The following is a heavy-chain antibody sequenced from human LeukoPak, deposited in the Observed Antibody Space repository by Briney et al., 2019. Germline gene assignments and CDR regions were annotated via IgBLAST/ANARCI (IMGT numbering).Heavy chain of an antibody. CDR1: GYTFTGYY. Sequence: ASVQVSCKASGYTFTGYYMHWVRQAPGQGLEWMGWINPNSGGTNYAQKFQGRVTMTRDTSISTAYMELSRLRSDDTAVYYCARDIGEDCSSTSCYPWGQGTLVTVSS. J-gene: IGHJ5*02. CDR2: INPNSGGT. D-gene: IGHD2-2*01. V-gene: IGHV1-2*02. CDR3: ARDIGEDCSSTSCYP.